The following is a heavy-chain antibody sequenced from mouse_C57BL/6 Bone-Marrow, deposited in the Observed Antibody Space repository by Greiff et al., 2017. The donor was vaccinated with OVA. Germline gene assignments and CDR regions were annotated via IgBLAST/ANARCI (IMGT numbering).Heavy chain of an antibody. CDR1: GFTFSDYG. CDR2: ISNLAYSI. Sequence: EVKLVESGGGLVQPGGSLKLSCAASGFTFSDYGMAWVRQAPRKGPEWVAFISNLAYSIYYADTVTGRFTISRENAKNTLYLERSSLRSEDTAMYYCARGGYGLWYFDVWGTGTTVTVSS. J-gene: IGHJ1*03. V-gene: IGHV5-15*01. CDR3: ARGGYGLWYFDV. D-gene: IGHD1-1*02.